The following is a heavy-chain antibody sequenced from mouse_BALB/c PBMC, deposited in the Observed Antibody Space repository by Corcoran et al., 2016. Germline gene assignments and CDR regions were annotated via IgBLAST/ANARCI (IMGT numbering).Heavy chain of an antibody. J-gene: IGHJ4*01. CDR2: INTYTGEP. CDR1: GYTFTNYG. CDR3: ARTLGDYAMDY. V-gene: IGHV9-1*02. D-gene: IGHD3-1*01. Sequence: QIQLVQSGPELKKPGETVKISCKASGYTFTNYGMNWVKQAPGKGLKWMGRINTYTGEPTYADDFKGRFAFSLETSASTAYLQINNLKNEDMATYFCARTLGDYAMDYWGQGTSVTVSS.